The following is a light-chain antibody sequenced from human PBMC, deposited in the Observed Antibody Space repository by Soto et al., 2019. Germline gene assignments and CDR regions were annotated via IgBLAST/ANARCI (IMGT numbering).Light chain of an antibody. CDR2: DGY. V-gene: IGKV3-11*01. Sequence: DIVITQSPYSLSVSLCEMASQTFRNLLAWYQQKPGQPPRLLIYDGYYRATDTPPRFSGSGSGTDFTLTISSLEPEDSAVYYCQQRNMWPITFGQGTRLEIK. CDR3: QQRNMWPIT. CDR1: QTFRNL. J-gene: IGKJ5*01.